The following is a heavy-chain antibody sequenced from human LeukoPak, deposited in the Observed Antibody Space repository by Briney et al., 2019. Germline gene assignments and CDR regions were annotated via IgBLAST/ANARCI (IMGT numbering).Heavy chain of an antibody. CDR1: GFTFSNTW. J-gene: IGHJ4*02. CDR2: IKRKVDGETT. D-gene: IGHD3-22*01. V-gene: IGHV3-15*01. Sequence: GGSLRLSCSASGFTFSNTWMSWVRQAPGKGLEWVGRIKRKVDGETTDYAASVKGRISISRDDSERTLYLEMNSLKTEDTAVYYCTTDTFDSDGYSHDFWGQGTLVTVSS. CDR3: TTDTFDSDGYSHDF.